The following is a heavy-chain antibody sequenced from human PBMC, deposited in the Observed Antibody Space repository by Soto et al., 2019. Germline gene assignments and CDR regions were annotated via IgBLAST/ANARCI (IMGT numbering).Heavy chain of an antibody. CDR2: INSNSGGT. D-gene: IGHD5-12*01. J-gene: IGHJ6*02. V-gene: IGHV1-2*02. CDR3: ARALGYSGYAGMDV. Sequence: ASVKVSLNTAACTVTAYYMHGVRPSPGQGLEWMGWINSNSGGTNYAQKLQGRVTMTTDTSTSTAYMELRSLRSDDTAVYYCARALGYSGYAGMDVWGQGTTVTVS. CDR1: ACTVTAYY.